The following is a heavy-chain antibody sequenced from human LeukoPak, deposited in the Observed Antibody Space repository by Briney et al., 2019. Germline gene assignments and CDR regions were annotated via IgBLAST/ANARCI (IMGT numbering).Heavy chain of an antibody. CDR1: GFTFSNYG. D-gene: IGHD2-8*01. J-gene: IGHJ4*02. CDR3: ARGVHPDY. CDR2: IWIDGSNT. Sequence: PGGSLRLSCAASGFTFSNYGMYWVRQAPGKGLEWVSVIWIDGSNTSYADSVKGRFTISRDNSKNTLYLQMNSLRAEDTAVYYCARGVHPDYWGQGTLVTVSS. V-gene: IGHV3-33*07.